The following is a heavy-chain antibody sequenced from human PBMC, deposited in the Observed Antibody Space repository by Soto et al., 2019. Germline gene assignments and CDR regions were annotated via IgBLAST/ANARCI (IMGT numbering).Heavy chain of an antibody. Sequence: GGSLRLSCAASGFTFSSYNMNWVRQAPGKGLEWVSSISSSSSYIYYADSVKGRFTISRDNAKNSLYLQMNSLRAEDTAVYYCARDLSIAARPGAFDIWGQGTMVTVSS. V-gene: IGHV3-21*01. CDR2: ISSSSSYI. D-gene: IGHD6-6*01. CDR3: ARDLSIAARPGAFDI. CDR1: GFTFSSYN. J-gene: IGHJ3*02.